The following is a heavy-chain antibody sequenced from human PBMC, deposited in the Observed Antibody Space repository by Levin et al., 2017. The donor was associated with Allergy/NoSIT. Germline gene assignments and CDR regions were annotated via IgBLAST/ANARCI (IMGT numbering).Heavy chain of an antibody. CDR3: ARETIAAPPYDWFDT. Sequence: GESLKISCKASGFTFTIYDIHWVRQAPGQGLEWVGRLNPNTGGTDSAQKFMGRVTMTRDTSTTTAFMELTRLRPDDTAIYYCARETIAAPPYDWFDTWGQGALVTVSS. CDR1: GFTFTIYD. J-gene: IGHJ5*02. D-gene: IGHD6-13*01. CDR2: LNPNTGGT. V-gene: IGHV1-2*06.